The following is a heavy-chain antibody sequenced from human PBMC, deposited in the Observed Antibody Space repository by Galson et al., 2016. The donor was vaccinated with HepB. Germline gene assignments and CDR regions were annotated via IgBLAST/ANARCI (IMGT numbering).Heavy chain of an antibody. CDR2: ISQDGSNK. V-gene: IGHV3-30*04. Sequence: SLRLSCAASGFTFSRYSAHWVRQAPGKGLEWVSIISQDGSNKFYAASVMGRFTISRDNSKNTLYLEMNSLRPEDTAVYYCARGAYLWFHNKGEYYFDYWGQGTLVTVSS. D-gene: IGHD3-10*01. CDR1: GFTFSRYS. CDR3: ARGAYLWFHNKGEYYFDY. J-gene: IGHJ4*02.